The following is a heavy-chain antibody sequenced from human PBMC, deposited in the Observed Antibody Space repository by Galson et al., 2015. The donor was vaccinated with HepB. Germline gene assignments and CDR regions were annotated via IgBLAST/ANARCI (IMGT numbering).Heavy chain of an antibody. J-gene: IGHJ4*02. CDR3: ARGGPITTFGVSWFEN. D-gene: IGHD3-3*01. CDR2: INPNSGGT. Sequence: SVKVSCKASGYTFTDYYMHWVRQAPGQGLEWMGWINPNSGGTNYAQKFQGWVTMTRDTSISTAYMELSRLRSDGTAVYYCARGGPITTFGVSWFENWGQGTLVTVSS. V-gene: IGHV1-2*04. CDR1: GYTFTDYY.